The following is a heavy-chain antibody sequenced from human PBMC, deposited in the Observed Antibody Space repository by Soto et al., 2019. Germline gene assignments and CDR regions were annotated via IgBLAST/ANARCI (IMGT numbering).Heavy chain of an antibody. CDR1: GGSISGSY. Sequence: LSLTCSVSGGSISGSYWSWIRQSPGKGLEWLGYVYYTGSTNYSPSLRSRVSISVDTSKNEFSLRLSSVAAADTAVYFCARSVAVPGAHIDYWGQGTQVTVSS. V-gene: IGHV4-59*01. CDR3: ARSVAVPGAHIDY. J-gene: IGHJ4*02. D-gene: IGHD6-19*01. CDR2: VYYTGST.